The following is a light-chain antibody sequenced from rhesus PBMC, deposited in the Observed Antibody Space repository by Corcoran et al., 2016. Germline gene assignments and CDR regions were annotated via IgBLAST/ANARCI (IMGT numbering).Light chain of an antibody. CDR3: QQESNWSLT. CDR1: QSVSSR. V-gene: IGKV3-17*02. J-gene: IGKJ4*01. Sequence: EIVMTQSPATPSLSPGERATLSCRASQSVSSRLAWYQQKPGQAPKLLIYGASSRVPCIPDRFSGSGSGTYFTLTISSLEPEDVAVYFCQQESNWSLTFGGGTKVELK. CDR2: GAS.